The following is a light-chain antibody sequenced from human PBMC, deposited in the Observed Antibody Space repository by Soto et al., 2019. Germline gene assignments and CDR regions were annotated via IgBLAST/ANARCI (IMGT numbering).Light chain of an antibody. CDR1: QSISSY. CDR3: QQVESYPST. CDR2: AAS. Sequence: DIQMTQSPSSLSASVGDRVTISCRASQSISSYFNWYQQKPGKAPKLLIYAASNLQSGVPSRFSGSGSGTDFTLTINSLQPEDFATYYCQQVESYPSTFGGGTKVDIK. V-gene: IGKV1-39*01. J-gene: IGKJ4*01.